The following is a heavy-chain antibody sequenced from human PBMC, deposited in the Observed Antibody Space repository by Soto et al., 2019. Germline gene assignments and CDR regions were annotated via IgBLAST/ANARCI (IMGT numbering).Heavy chain of an antibody. J-gene: IGHJ4*02. CDR3: ARGGYYYDSSGYLPNY. Sequence: SETLSLTCAVYGGSFSGYYWSWIRQPPWKGLEWIGEINHSGSTNYNPSLKSRVTISVDTSKNQFSLKLSSVTAADTAVYYCARGGYYYDSSGYLPNYWGQGTLVTVSS. V-gene: IGHV4-34*01. CDR2: INHSGST. CDR1: GGSFSGYY. D-gene: IGHD3-22*01.